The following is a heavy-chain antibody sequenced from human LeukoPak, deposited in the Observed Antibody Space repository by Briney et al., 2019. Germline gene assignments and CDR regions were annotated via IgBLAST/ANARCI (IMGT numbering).Heavy chain of an antibody. V-gene: IGHV1-2*02. J-gene: IGHJ4*02. D-gene: IGHD5-12*01. CDR1: GYTFTGYY. CDR2: INPNSGGT. Sequence: GASVKASCKASGYTFTGYYMHWVRQAPGQGLEWMGWINPNSGGTNYAQKFQGRVTMTRDTSISTAYMELSRLRSDDTAVYYCARSGRGTYYYFDLWGQGTLVTVSS. CDR3: ARSGRGTYYYFDL.